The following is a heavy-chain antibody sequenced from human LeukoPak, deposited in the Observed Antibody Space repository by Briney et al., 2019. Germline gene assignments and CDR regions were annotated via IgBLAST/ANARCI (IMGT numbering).Heavy chain of an antibody. D-gene: IGHD2-21*01. CDR3: TRDYSDYYYYYGMDV. CDR2: IYYSGST. Sequence: SQTLSLTCTVSGGSISSGDYYWSWIRQPPGKGLEWIGYIYYSGSTYYNPSLESRVTISVDTSKNQFSLKLSSVTAADTAVYYCTRDYSDYYYYYGMDVWGQGTTVTVSS. J-gene: IGHJ6*02. CDR1: GGSISSGDYY. V-gene: IGHV4-30-4*01.